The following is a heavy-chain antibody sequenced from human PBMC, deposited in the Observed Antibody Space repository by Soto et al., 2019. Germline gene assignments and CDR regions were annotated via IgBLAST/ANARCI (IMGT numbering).Heavy chain of an antibody. D-gene: IGHD3-22*01. J-gene: IGHJ4*02. Sequence: QVQLVDSGGGVVQPGRSLRLSCAASGFTFPNYAMHWVRQAPGKGLEWVAVILDDGNNEYYARSVKGRFTISRDNSKNMVYLQMNSLRVEDTAVYYCAKDLGRDSNDYYYHHFDYWGQGTLVTVSS. CDR2: ILDDGNNE. CDR1: GFTFPNYA. V-gene: IGHV3-30*18. CDR3: AKDLGRDSNDYYYHHFDY.